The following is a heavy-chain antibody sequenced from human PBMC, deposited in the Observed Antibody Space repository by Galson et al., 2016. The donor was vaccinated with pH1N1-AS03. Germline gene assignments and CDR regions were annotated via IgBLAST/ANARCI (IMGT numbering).Heavy chain of an antibody. J-gene: IGHJ6*02. CDR1: GFTFSNFG. CDR2: IWNDGSDK. V-gene: IGHV3-33*06. CDR3: AKDRPVYSYYSGLDV. Sequence: SLRLSCAASGFTFSNFGMHWVRQTPDKGLEWVAVIWNDGSDKYYVDSVKGRFTSSRDNSKNTLFLQMNSLRAEDAAVYYCAKDRPVYSYYSGLDVWGQGTTVTVSS.